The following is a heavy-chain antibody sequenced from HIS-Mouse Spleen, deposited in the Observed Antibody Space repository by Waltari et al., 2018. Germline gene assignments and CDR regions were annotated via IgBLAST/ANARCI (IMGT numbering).Heavy chain of an antibody. CDR3: ARGGNWDDAFDI. CDR1: GYTFTGYY. J-gene: IGHJ3*02. D-gene: IGHD7-27*01. CDR2: INPNSGGT. Sequence: QVQLVQSGAEVKKPGASVKVSCKASGYTFTGYYMHWVRQAPGQGLERMGGINPNSGGTNYAQKLQGRVTMTRDTSISTAYMELSRLRSDDTAVYYCARGGNWDDAFDIWGQGTMVTVSS. V-gene: IGHV1-2*02.